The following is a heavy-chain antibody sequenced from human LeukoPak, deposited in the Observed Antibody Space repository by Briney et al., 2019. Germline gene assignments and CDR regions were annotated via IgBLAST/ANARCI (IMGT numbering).Heavy chain of an antibody. V-gene: IGHV5-51*01. Sequence: GESLKISFKGSGSLFTSYWIGWVRQMPGKGLEWMGIIYPGDSDTRYSPSFQGQVTISADKSISTAYLQWSSLKASDTAMYYCARPPQAGASDYWGQGTLVTVSS. D-gene: IGHD6-19*01. J-gene: IGHJ4*02. CDR2: IYPGDSDT. CDR3: ARPPQAGASDY. CDR1: GSLFTSYW.